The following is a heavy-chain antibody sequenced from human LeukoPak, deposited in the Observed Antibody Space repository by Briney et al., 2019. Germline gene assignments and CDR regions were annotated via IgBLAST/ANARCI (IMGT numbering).Heavy chain of an antibody. CDR1: GFTVSSNY. CDR2: IYSGGST. CDR3: ARLRGGYDILTGYYDYYFDY. D-gene: IGHD3-9*01. Sequence: GGSLRLSCAASGFTVSSNYMSWVRQAPGKGLEWVSVIYSGGSTYYADSVKGRFTISRDNSKNTLYLQMNSLRAEDTAVYYCARLRGGYDILTGYYDYYFDYWGQGTLVTVSS. V-gene: IGHV3-66*01. J-gene: IGHJ4*02.